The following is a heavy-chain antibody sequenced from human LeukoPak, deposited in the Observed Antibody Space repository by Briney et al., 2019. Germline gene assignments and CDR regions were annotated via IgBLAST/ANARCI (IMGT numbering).Heavy chain of an antibody. CDR3: AKDRTYYYDSSGYIDY. J-gene: IGHJ4*02. V-gene: IGHV3-23*01. CDR1: GFTFSNYA. Sequence: PGGSLRLSCAVSGFTFSNYAMSWVRQAPGKELEWVSGISGSGGSTYYADSVKGRFTISRDNSKNTLYLQMNSLRAEDTAVYHCAKDRTYYYDSSGYIDYWGQGTLVTVSS. D-gene: IGHD3-22*01. CDR2: ISGSGGST.